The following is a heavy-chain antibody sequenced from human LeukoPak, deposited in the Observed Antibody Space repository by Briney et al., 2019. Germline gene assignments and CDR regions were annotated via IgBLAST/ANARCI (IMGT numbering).Heavy chain of an antibody. CDR1: GGSISSYY. Sequence: WETLSLTCTVSGGSISSYYWNWIRQPPGKGLEWIGYIYYSGSTNYNPSLKSRVTISVDTSKNQFSLKLSSVTAADTAVYYCARGGVDWFDPWGQGTLVTVSS. J-gene: IGHJ5*02. V-gene: IGHV4-59*12. CDR3: ARGGVDWFDP. CDR2: IYYSGST.